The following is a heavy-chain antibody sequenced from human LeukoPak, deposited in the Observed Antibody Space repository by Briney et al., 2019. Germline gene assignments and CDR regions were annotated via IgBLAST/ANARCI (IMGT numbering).Heavy chain of an antibody. CDR3: ARVVGATSPIFDY. J-gene: IGHJ4*02. Sequence: PSETLSLTCTVSGGSISSSSYYWGWIRQPPGKGLEWIGSIYYSGSTYYNPSLKSRVTISVDASKNQLSLKLSSVTAADTAVYYCARVVGATSPIFDYWGQGTLVTVSS. CDR1: GGSISSSSYY. CDR2: IYYSGST. V-gene: IGHV4-39*01. D-gene: IGHD1-26*01.